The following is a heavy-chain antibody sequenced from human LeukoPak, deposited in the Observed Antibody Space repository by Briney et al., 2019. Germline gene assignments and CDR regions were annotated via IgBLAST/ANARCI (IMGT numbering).Heavy chain of an antibody. CDR3: AKEDIVVVPAANIDY. J-gene: IGHJ4*02. CDR2: ISGSGGST. V-gene: IGHV3-23*01. CDR1: GFTFSSYA. Sequence: GGSLRLSCAPSGFTFSSYAMSWVRQAPGRGLEWVSAISGSGGSTYYADSVKGRFTISRDNSKNTLYLQMNSLRAEDTAVYYCAKEDIVVVPAANIDYWGQGTLVTVSS. D-gene: IGHD2-2*01.